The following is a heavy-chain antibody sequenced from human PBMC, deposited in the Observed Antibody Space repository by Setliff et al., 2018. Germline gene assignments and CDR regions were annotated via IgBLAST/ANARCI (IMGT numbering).Heavy chain of an antibody. CDR2: IYYSGST. J-gene: IGHJ2*01. V-gene: IGHV4-31*03. CDR1: GASITSEAYY. D-gene: IGHD1-7*01. Sequence: PSETLSLTCIVSGASITSEAYYWSWIRQYPGKGLEWIGYIYYSGSTYYNPSLESRVTVSLDTSKNHFSLELTSVTAADMAVYFCARSRTTAVKGGVFAVWGRGTLVTVS. CDR3: ARSRTTAVKGGVFAV.